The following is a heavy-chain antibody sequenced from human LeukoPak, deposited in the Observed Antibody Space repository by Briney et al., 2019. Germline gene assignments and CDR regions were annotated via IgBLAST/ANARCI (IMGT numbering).Heavy chain of an antibody. CDR3: VKDHGDYDLDS. V-gene: IGHV3-30*02. CDR2: IRSGGSTT. J-gene: IGHJ4*02. CDR1: GFIFSSYS. Sequence: GGSLRLSCAASGFIFSSYSMHWVRQAPGKRLQWVSHIRSGGSTTYCPDSVKGRFTISRDNSKNTLYLQMNSLGPEDTAVYYCVKDHGDYDLDSWGQGTLVTVSS. D-gene: IGHD4-17*01.